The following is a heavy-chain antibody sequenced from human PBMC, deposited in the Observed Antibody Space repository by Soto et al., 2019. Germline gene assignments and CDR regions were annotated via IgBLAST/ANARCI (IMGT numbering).Heavy chain of an antibody. CDR1: GYTFTGYY. CDR3: ARGGVGLAFDI. CDR2: INPNSGGT. J-gene: IGHJ3*02. Sequence: ASVKVSCKASGYTFTGYYMHWVRQAPGQGLEWMGWINPNSGGTNYAQKFQGWVTMTRDTSTSTAYMELRSLRSDDTAVYYCARGGVGLAFDIWGQGTMVTVSS. V-gene: IGHV1-2*04.